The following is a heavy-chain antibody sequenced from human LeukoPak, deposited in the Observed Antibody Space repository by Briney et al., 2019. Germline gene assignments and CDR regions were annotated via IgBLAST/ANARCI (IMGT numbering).Heavy chain of an antibody. CDR2: IYPGDSDT. J-gene: IGHJ4*02. V-gene: IGHV5-51*01. CDR1: GYSFTNYW. D-gene: IGHD2-2*02. CDR3: ARRGSIREFDY. Sequence: GESLKISCKGSGYSFTNYWIAWVRQMPGKGLEWMGTIYPGDSDTGYSPSFQGQVTISTDKSTSTAYVQWKSLKAPDTAVYYCARRGSIREFDYWGQGTLVTVSS.